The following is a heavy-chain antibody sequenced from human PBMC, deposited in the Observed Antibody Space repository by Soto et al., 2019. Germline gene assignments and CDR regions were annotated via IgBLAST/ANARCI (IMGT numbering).Heavy chain of an antibody. J-gene: IGHJ4*02. CDR1: GGSISSGVYY. CDR2: IYYSGST. V-gene: IGHV4-31*03. Sequence: SETLSLTCTVSGGSISSGVYYWSWIRQHPGKGLELIGYIYYSGSTYYNPSLKSRVAISVDTSKNQFSLKLSSVAAADTAVYYCATAMTTLTKIHXWGQATLVTVSX. CDR3: ATAMTTLTKIHX. D-gene: IGHD4-17*01.